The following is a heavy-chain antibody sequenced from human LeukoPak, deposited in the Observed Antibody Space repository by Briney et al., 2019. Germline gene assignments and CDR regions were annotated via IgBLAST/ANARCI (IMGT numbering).Heavy chain of an antibody. Sequence: ASVKVSCKASGYTFTGYYMHWVRQAPGQGLERMGWINPNSGGTNYAQKFQGRVTMTRDTSISTAYMELSRLRSDDTAVYYCARGEDIVVVPAATLDYWGQGTLVTVSS. D-gene: IGHD2-2*01. CDR2: INPNSGGT. CDR1: GYTFTGYY. V-gene: IGHV1-2*02. CDR3: ARGEDIVVVPAATLDY. J-gene: IGHJ4*02.